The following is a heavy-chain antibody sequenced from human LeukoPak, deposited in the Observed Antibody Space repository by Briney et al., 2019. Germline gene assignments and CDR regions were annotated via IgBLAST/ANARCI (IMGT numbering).Heavy chain of an antibody. CDR3: ARTGAGIVGGFDP. Sequence: SETLSLTCDVSGYSISSSNWWGWIRQPPGKGLEWIGYISYSGTIYYNPSLESRVTMSVDTSKNQFSLKLSSVTAVDTAVYYCARTGAGIVGGFDPWGQGTLVAVSS. D-gene: IGHD1-26*01. V-gene: IGHV4-28*05. CDR2: ISYSGTI. CDR1: GYSISSSNW. J-gene: IGHJ5*02.